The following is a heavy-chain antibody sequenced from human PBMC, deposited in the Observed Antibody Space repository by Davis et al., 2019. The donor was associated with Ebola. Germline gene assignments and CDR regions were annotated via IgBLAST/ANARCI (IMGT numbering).Heavy chain of an antibody. V-gene: IGHV5-10-1*01. CDR2: IDPSDSYT. J-gene: IGHJ6*02. D-gene: IGHD2-2*01. CDR3: TGMPYYYYGMDV. Sequence: KVSCKGSGYSFTSYWINWVRQMPGKGLEWMGTIDPSDSYTKYSPSFQGHVTFSADKSISTAYLQWSSLRASDTAMYYCTGMPYYYYGMDVWGQGTTVTVSS. CDR1: GYSFTSYW.